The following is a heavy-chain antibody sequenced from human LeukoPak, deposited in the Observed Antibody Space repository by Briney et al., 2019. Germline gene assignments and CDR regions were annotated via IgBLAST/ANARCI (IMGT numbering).Heavy chain of an antibody. Sequence: GESLKISCKGSGYSFTSYWIGWVRQMPGKGLEWMGIIYPGGSDTRYSPSFQGQVTISADKSISTAYLQWSSLKASDTAVYYCARPYFDRWDAFDIWGQGTMVTVSS. J-gene: IGHJ3*02. CDR2: IYPGGSDT. D-gene: IGHD3-9*01. CDR1: GYSFTSYW. CDR3: ARPYFDRWDAFDI. V-gene: IGHV5-51*01.